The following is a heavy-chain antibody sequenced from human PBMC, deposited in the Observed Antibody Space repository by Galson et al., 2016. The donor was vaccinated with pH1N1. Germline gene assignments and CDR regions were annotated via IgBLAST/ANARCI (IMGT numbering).Heavy chain of an antibody. D-gene: IGHD4-17*01. CDR3: ARLDYGDYSGYLEC. V-gene: IGHV2-70*01. CDR1: GFSLSTSGMC. Sequence: PALVKPTQTLTLTCTFSGFSLSTSGMCVSWIRQPPGKALEWLALIDWDDDKYYSTSLKTRLTISKDTSKNQVVLTMTNMDPVDTATYYCARLDYGDYSGYLECWGQGTLVTVSS. CDR2: IDWDDDK. J-gene: IGHJ4*02.